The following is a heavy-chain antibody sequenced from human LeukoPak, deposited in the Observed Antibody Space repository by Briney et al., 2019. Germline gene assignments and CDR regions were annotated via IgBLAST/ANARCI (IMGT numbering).Heavy chain of an antibody. J-gene: IGHJ4*02. D-gene: IGHD3-10*01. V-gene: IGHV3-23*01. Sequence: GGSLRLSCAASGFTFSSYSMTWVRQAPGKGLEWVSVISGSGGATYYEDSVKGRFTISRDNSKNTLCLQMNSLRAEDTAVYYCARAAMVRGVDYFDSWGQGTLVTVSS. CDR1: GFTFSSYS. CDR3: ARAAMVRGVDYFDS. CDR2: ISGSGGAT.